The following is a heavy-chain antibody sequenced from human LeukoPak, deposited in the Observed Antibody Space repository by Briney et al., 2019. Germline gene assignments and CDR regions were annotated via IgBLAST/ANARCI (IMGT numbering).Heavy chain of an antibody. CDR2: ISWDGGST. J-gene: IGHJ4*02. D-gene: IGHD6-6*01. CDR3: ARDSLSSSSLDY. V-gene: IGHV3-43D*03. CDR1: GFTFDDYA. Sequence: GGSLRLSCAASGFTFDDYAMHWVRPVPGKGLEWVSLISWDGGSTYYADSVKGRFTISRDSSKDSLYLQMNSLTVEDTALYYCARDSLSSSSLDYWGQGTLVTVPS.